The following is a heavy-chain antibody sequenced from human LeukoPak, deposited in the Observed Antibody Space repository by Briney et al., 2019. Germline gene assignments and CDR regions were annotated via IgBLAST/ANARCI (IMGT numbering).Heavy chain of an antibody. V-gene: IGHV4-34*01. J-gene: IGHJ4*02. CDR1: GGSFSGYY. CDR2: INHSGST. Sequence: PSETLSLTCAVYGGSFSGYYWSWIRQPPGKGLEWIGEINHSGSTNYNPSLKSRVTISVDTSKNQFSLKLSSVTAADTAVYYCAGRLARTGFWSGYSPFFDYWGQGTLVTVSS. D-gene: IGHD3-3*01. CDR3: AGRLARTGFWSGYSPFFDY.